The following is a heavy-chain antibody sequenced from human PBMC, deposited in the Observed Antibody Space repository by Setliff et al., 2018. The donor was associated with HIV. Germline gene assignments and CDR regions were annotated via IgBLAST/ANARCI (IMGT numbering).Heavy chain of an antibody. D-gene: IGHD5-12*01. J-gene: IGHJ3*02. Sequence: PGESLKISCMGSGYSFTTYWITWVRQMPGKGLEWMGRIDPSDSYTDYSQSFHGHVTLSVDRSINTAYLQWSSLKASDTAMYYCARVGPGHRDGKIYDTFDIRGQGTLVTVSS. CDR1: GYSFTTYW. CDR2: IDPSDSYT. V-gene: IGHV5-10-1*01. CDR3: ARVGPGHRDGKIYDTFDI.